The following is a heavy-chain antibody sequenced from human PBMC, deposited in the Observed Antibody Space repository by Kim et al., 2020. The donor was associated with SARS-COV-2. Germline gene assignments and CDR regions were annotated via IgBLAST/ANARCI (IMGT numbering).Heavy chain of an antibody. J-gene: IGHJ4*02. CDR3: ARPYCSSTSCYGLKNYFDY. CDR2: ISAYNGNT. CDR1: GYTFTSYG. V-gene: IGHV1-18*01. Sequence: ASVKVSCKASGYTFTSYGISWVRQAPGQGLEWMGWISAYNGNTNYAQKPQGRVTMTTDTSTSTAYMELRSLRSDDTAVYYCARPYCSSTSCYGLKNYFDYWGQGTLVTVSS. D-gene: IGHD2-2*01.